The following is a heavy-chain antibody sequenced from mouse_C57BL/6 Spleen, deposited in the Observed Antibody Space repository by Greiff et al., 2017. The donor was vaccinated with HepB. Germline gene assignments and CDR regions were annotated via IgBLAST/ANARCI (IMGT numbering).Heavy chain of an antibody. CDR2: IDPENGDT. J-gene: IGHJ3*01. V-gene: IGHV14-4*01. CDR1: GFNIKDDY. Sequence: EVKLVESGAELVRPGASVKLSCTASGFNIKDDYMHWVKQRPEQGLEWIGWIDPENGDTEYASKFQGKATITADTSSNTAYLQLSSLTSEDTAVYYCTPTPSRFAYWGQGTLVTVSA. CDR3: TPTPSRFAY.